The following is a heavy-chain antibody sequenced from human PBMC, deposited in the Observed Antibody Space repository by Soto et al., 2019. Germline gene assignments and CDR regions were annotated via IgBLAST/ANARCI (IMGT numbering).Heavy chain of an antibody. Sequence: EVQLVESGGGLIQPGGSLRLSCSASGFTVNTNYMTWVRQAPGKGLDWVSLLYDNGLTYYTDSVKGRFTISRDISMNTLYLQMNSLRAEDTVVYFCVRGPLPYGDGDFWGQGIRVTVSS. CDR2: LYDNGLT. J-gene: IGHJ4*02. V-gene: IGHV3-53*01. D-gene: IGHD4-17*01. CDR3: VRGPLPYGDGDF. CDR1: GFTVNTNY.